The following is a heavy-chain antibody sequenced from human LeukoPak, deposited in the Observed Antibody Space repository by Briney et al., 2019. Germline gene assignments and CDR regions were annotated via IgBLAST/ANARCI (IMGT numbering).Heavy chain of an antibody. J-gene: IGHJ4*02. CDR2: ISAYNGNT. CDR3: ARDQTYYDSSGYYPYYFDY. Sequence: GASVKVSCKASGYTFTGYYMHWVRQAPGQGLEWMGWISAYNGNTNYAQKLQGRVTMTTDTCTSTAYMELRSLRSDDTAVYYCARDQTYYDSSGYYPYYFDYWGQGTLVTVSS. D-gene: IGHD3-22*01. CDR1: GYTFTGYY. V-gene: IGHV1-18*04.